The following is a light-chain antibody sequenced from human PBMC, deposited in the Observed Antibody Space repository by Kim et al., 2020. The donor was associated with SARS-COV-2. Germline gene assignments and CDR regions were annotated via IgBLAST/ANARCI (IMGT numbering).Light chain of an antibody. J-gene: IGKJ1*01. Sequence: ASGGKRVTITRAARQDIANFLGWYQQKPGEVPQVLNYAASLLKSGVPTRCSGSGWRKEFPLTIGSQQTEAVANYYCQRYNSAPWTFGPGTKVDIK. V-gene: IGKV1-27*01. CDR1: QDIANF. CDR2: AAS. CDR3: QRYNSAPWT.